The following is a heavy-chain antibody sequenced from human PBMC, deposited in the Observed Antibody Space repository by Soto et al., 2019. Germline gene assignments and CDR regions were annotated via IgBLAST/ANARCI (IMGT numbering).Heavy chain of an antibody. J-gene: IGHJ4*02. CDR3: ARVAGLAWYFDY. V-gene: IGHV6-1*01. Sequence: WVRQAPGQGLEWLGRTYYRSKWYNDYAVSVKSRITINPDTSKNQFSLKLSSVTAADTAVYYCARVAGLAWYFDYWGQGTLVTVSS. D-gene: IGHD2-21*01. CDR2: TYYRSKWYN.